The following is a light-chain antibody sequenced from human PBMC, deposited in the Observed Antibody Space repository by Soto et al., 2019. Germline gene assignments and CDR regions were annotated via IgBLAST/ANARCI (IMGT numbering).Light chain of an antibody. J-gene: IGKJ4*01. V-gene: IGKV3-11*01. CDR2: DAS. CDR1: QSVSSD. Sequence: EIVLTQSPATLSLSRGERATLSCRASQSVSSDLAWYQQKPGQAPRLLIYDASNRATGIPARFSGSGSGTDFTLTISSLEPEDYAVYYCQQRSNWPALTFGGGTKVEIK. CDR3: QQRSNWPALT.